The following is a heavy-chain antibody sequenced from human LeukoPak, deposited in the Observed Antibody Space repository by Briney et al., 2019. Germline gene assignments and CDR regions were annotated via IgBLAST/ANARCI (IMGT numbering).Heavy chain of an antibody. D-gene: IGHD2-2*01. CDR3: ATGIVVVPAAMSSGYYYYMDV. V-gene: IGHV1-46*01. CDR2: INPSGGST. Sequence: ASVKVSCKASGYTFTSYYMHWVRQAPGQGFEWMGIINPSGGSTSYAQKFQGRVTMTRDTSTSTVYMELSSLRSEDTAVYYCATGIVVVPAAMSSGYYYYMDVWGKGTTVTVSS. CDR1: GYTFTSYY. J-gene: IGHJ6*03.